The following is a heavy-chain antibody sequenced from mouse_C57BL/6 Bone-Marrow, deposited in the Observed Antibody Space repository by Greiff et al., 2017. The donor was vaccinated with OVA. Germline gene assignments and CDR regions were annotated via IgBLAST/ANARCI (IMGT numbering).Heavy chain of an antibody. J-gene: IGHJ1*03. CDR1: GFTFSDYG. CDR2: ICTGSSTT. V-gene: IGHV5-17*01. CDR3: ARINYWYCDF. Sequence: EVMLVESGGGLVKPGGSLKLSCAASGFTFSDYGMHWVRQAPEKGLEWVADICTGSSTTYYDETVKGRFTISRDNAKNTLFLQMTSLRSEDTAMYYCARINYWYCDFWGTGTTVTVSS.